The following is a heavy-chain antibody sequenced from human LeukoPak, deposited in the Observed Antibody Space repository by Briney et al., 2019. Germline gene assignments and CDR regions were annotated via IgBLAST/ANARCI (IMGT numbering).Heavy chain of an antibody. CDR3: AKAYLPYYYDSSGYYWNYFDY. CDR1: GFTFSSYA. D-gene: IGHD3-22*01. CDR2: ISGSGGGT. J-gene: IGHJ4*02. V-gene: IGHV3-23*01. Sequence: QPGGSLRLSCAASGFTFSSYAMSWVRQAPEKGLEWVSTISGSGGGTYYADSVKGRFTISRDNSKNTLYLQMNSLRAEDTAVYYCAKAYLPYYYDSSGYYWNYFDYWGQGTLVTVSS.